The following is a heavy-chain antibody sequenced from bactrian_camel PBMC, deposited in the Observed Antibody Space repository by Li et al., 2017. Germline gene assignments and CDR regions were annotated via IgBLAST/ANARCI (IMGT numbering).Heavy chain of an antibody. Sequence: VQLVESGGGPVQAGGSLRLSCAASGDTFSKYCMGWFRQAPGKAREGVAAIYAAGGRTWYADSVMGRFTISKDNAKNTVYLQMNGLKPEDTAVYYCAASRLGSTINWRQERRWGYWGQGTQVTVS. J-gene: IGHJ4*01. D-gene: IGHD4*01. CDR3: AASRLGSTINWRQERRWGY. CDR1: GDTFSKYC. CDR2: IYAAGGRT. V-gene: IGHV3S31*01.